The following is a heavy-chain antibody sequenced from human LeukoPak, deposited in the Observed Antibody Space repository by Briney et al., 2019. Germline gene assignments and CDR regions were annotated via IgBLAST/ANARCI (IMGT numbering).Heavy chain of an antibody. D-gene: IGHD6-13*01. CDR3: AREITAAGNYFDY. CDR2: ISSTSSSI. J-gene: IGHJ4*02. V-gene: IGHV3-21*01. Sequence: PGGSLRLSCAASGFFFSTHSMNWVRQAPGKGLEWVSSISSTSSSIYYADSVKGRFAISRDNAQNSLYLQMNSLRAEDTALYYCAREITAAGNYFDYWGQGTPVTVSS. CDR1: GFFFSTHS.